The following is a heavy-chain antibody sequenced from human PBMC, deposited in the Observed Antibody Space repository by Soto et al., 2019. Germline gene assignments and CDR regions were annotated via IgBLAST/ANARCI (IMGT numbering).Heavy chain of an antibody. V-gene: IGHV3-23*01. J-gene: IGHJ6*02. D-gene: IGHD5-12*01. CDR3: AKAIVATTYYYPGMGV. CDR2: ISPSGGST. CDR1: GFTFSSYA. Sequence: EVQLLESGGGLVQPGGSLRLPCTASGFTFSSYAMSWVRQAPGKGLEWVSGISPSGGSTHYADSVKGRFTISRDNSKNTVYLHMNSLSDDDTAVYYCAKAIVATTYYYPGMGVWGQGTTVTVSS.